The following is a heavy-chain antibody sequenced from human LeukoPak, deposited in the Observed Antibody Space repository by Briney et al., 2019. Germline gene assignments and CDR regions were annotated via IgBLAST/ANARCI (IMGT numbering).Heavy chain of an antibody. D-gene: IGHD3-10*01. CDR1: GGSISSTSYF. V-gene: IGHV4-39*02. Sequence: SETLSLTCTVPGGSISSTSYFWGWIRQPPGKGLEWIGTIYYTGSTYYNPSLKSRLTISVETSKNHFSLKLSSVTAADTAVYYCARLQYGSGRVRFLDLWGRGTLVTVSS. J-gene: IGHJ2*01. CDR3: ARLQYGSGRVRFLDL. CDR2: IYYTGST.